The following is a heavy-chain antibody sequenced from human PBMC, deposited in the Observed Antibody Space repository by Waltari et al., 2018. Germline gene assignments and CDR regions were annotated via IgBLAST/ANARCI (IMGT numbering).Heavy chain of an antibody. Sequence: EVQLVESGGGLVQPGGSLRLSCAASGFAFSSYWMHWVRQAPGKGLVWVARVNRCGSGMIYADSVKGRFTISRDNAKNTLHLQMNSLRAEDTALYYCAKSGSSQNYYYGMDVWGQGTTVTVSS. D-gene: IGHD1-26*01. CDR3: AKSGSSQNYYYGMDV. CDR2: VNRCGSGM. V-gene: IGHV3-74*01. CDR1: GFAFSSYW. J-gene: IGHJ6*02.